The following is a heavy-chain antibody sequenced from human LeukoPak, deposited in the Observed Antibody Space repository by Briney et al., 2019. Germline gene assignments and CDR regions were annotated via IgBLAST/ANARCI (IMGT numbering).Heavy chain of an antibody. D-gene: IGHD6-19*01. CDR3: AKVGYSSGFGMDV. V-gene: IGHV3-23*01. Sequence: PVGSLRLSCAASGFTFSDYYMSWIRQAPGKGLEWVSAISGSGGSTYYADSVKGRFTISRDNSKNTLYLQMNSLRAEDTAVYYCAKVGYSSGFGMDVWGKGTTVTVSS. J-gene: IGHJ6*04. CDR1: GFTFSDYY. CDR2: ISGSGGST.